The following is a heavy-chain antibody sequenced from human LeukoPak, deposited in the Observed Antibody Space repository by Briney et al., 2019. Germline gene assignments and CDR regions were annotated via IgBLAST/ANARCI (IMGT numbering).Heavy chain of an antibody. Sequence: GRSLRLSCAASGFTFDDFAMHWVRQVPGKGLEWVSGISWSSGNIGYADSVRGRFTISRDNAKNSLHLQMDSLRDEDTALYYCAKSLGPSTVVPYDSWGRGTLVIVSS. CDR3: AKSLGPSTVVPYDS. CDR2: ISWSSGNI. V-gene: IGHV3-9*01. J-gene: IGHJ4*02. CDR1: GFTFDDFA. D-gene: IGHD4-23*01.